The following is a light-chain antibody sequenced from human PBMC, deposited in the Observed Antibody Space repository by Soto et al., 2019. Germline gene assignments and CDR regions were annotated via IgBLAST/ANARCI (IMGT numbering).Light chain of an antibody. Sequence: QSALTQPASVSGSPGQSITISCTGTSSDVGAYNYVSWYQQHPGKAPKLIIYEVSDRPSGVSNRFSGSKSGNTASLTISGLQAEDEADYSCSSFAGSRVLVLGGGTKLTVL. CDR3: SSFAGSRVLV. V-gene: IGLV2-14*03. CDR2: EVS. J-gene: IGLJ2*01. CDR1: SSDVGAYNY.